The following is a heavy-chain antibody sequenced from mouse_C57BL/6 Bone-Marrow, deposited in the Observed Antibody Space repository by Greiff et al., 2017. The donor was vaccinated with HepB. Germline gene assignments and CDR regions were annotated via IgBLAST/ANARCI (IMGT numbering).Heavy chain of an antibody. D-gene: IGHD1-1*01. CDR3: ARNEAPYYGSSYRYFDV. Sequence: QVQLQHSGPGLVQPSQSLSITCTVSGFSLTSYGVHWVRQSPGKGLEWLGVIWSGGSTDYNAAFISRLSISKDNSKSQVFFKMNSLQADDTAIYYCARNEAPYYGSSYRYFDVWGTGTTVTVSS. CDR1: GFSLTSYG. CDR2: IWSGGST. V-gene: IGHV2-2*01. J-gene: IGHJ1*03.